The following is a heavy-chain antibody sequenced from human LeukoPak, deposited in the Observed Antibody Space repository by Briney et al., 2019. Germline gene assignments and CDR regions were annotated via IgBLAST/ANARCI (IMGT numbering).Heavy chain of an antibody. CDR1: GFTFSSYA. CDR2: ISGSGGST. Sequence: GGSLRLSCAASGFTFSSYAMSWVRQAPGKGLEWVSAISGSGGSTYYADSVKGRFTISRDNSKNTLYLQMNSLRAEDTAVYYCAKGVWFGDARGYFDYWGQGTLVTVSS. V-gene: IGHV3-23*01. D-gene: IGHD3-10*01. J-gene: IGHJ4*02. CDR3: AKGVWFGDARGYFDY.